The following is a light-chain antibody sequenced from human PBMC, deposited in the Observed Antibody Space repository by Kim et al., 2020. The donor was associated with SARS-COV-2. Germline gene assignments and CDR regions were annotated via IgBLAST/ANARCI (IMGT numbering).Light chain of an antibody. CDR1: SSDVSGYNY. CDR2: AVS. Sequence: GQSIPISCTGTSSDVSGYNYVSWYQQHPGKAPKLMIYAVSNRPSGVSNRFSGSKSGNTASLTISVLQAADEADYYCSSYTRSSTLRFGTGTKVTVL. CDR3: SSYTRSSTLR. V-gene: IGLV2-14*03. J-gene: IGLJ1*01.